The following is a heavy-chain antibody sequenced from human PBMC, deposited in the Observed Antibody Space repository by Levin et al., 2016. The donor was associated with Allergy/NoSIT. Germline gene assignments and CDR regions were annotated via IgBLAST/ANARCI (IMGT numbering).Heavy chain of an antibody. V-gene: IGHV3-48*02. CDR2: ISSSSSTI. D-gene: IGHD2-15*01. CDR3: ARDSHYCSGGSCYSPFDY. CDR1: GFTFSSYS. J-gene: IGHJ4*02. Sequence: GESLKISCAASGFTFSSYSMNWVRQAPGKGLEWVSYISSSSSTIYYADSVKGRFTISRDNAKNSLYLQMNSLRDEDTAVYYCARDSHYCSGGSCYSPFDYWGPGNPGHRLL.